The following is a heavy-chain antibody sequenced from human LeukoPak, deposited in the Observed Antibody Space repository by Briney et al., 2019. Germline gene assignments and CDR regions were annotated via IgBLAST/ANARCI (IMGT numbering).Heavy chain of an antibody. CDR3: ARVADRFGYNYGVDEYFDY. CDR2: IYASGTT. J-gene: IGHJ4*02. V-gene: IGHV4-4*07. D-gene: IGHD5-18*01. Sequence: SETLSLTCTVSGGSIKSYYWSWIRQPAGEGLEWLGHIYASGTTNYNPSLNSRVTMSVDTSKNQFSLRLASVTAADTAVYYCARVADRFGYNYGVDEYFDYWGQGTLVTVSS. CDR1: GGSIKSYY.